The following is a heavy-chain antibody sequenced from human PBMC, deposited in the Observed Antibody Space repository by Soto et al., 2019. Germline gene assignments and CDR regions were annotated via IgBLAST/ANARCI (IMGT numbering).Heavy chain of an antibody. V-gene: IGHV4-30-4*01. J-gene: IGHJ4*02. CDR2: IYYTGNT. Sequence: QVQLQESGPGLVKPSQTLSLTCTVSGASISGGDYYWTWIRQPPGKGLEWIGSIYYTGNTYSNPSRESRLSISVDPSNNQFALRLTSVTAPDTAIYYCARANYDSSTYYLDYWGQGTLVTVSS. CDR3: ARANYDSSTYYLDY. CDR1: GASISGGDYY. D-gene: IGHD3-22*01.